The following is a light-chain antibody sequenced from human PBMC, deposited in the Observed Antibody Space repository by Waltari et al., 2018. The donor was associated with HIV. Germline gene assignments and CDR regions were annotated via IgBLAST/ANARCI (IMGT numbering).Light chain of an antibody. Sequence: QSALTQPPSASGSPGQSVTISCTGISSDAGDDNYVSWYQQSPGKAPKFIIYEVSKRPSGLPDRFSGSKSGNTASLTVSGLQADDEADYYCSSYAGSSTWVFGGGTKLTVL. CDR3: SSYAGSSTWV. CDR1: SSDAGDDNY. J-gene: IGLJ3*02. V-gene: IGLV2-8*01. CDR2: EVS.